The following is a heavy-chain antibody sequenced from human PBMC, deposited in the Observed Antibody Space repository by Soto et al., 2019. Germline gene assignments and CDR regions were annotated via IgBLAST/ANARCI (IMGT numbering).Heavy chain of an antibody. CDR1: GFTFSSYG. Sequence: GGSLRLSCAASGFTFSSYGMHWVRQAPGKGLEWVAVIWYDGSNKYYADSVKGRFTISRDNSKNTLYLQMNSLRAEDTAVYYCARVPAAAILRDYYYYGMDVWGQGTTVTVSS. CDR2: IWYDGSNK. J-gene: IGHJ6*02. CDR3: ARVPAAAILRDYYYYGMDV. V-gene: IGHV3-33*01. D-gene: IGHD2-2*02.